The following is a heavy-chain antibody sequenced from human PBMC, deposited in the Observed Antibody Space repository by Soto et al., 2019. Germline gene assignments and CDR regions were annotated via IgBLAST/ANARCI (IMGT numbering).Heavy chain of an antibody. V-gene: IGHV3-74*01. CDR1: GFTFSSYW. Sequence: EVQLVESGGGLVQPGGSLRLSCAASGFTFSSYWMHWVRQAPGKGLVWVSRSNSDGSSTSYADSVKGRFTISRDNAKNALYLQMNSLRAEDTAVYYCASLLWFGPLGSHWGQGTLVTVSS. CDR3: ASLLWFGPLGSH. J-gene: IGHJ4*02. CDR2: SNSDGSST. D-gene: IGHD3-10*01.